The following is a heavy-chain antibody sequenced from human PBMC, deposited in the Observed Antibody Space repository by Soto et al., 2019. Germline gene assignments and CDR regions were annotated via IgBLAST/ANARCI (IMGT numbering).Heavy chain of an antibody. CDR3: ARAHYYDSSGYYPNFDY. CDR1: GYTVTSYD. D-gene: IGHD3-22*01. Sequence: QVQLVQSGAEVKKPGTSVKVSCKASGYTVTSYDINWVRQATGQGLEWMGWMNPNSGNTGYAQKFQGRVTMTRNTSISTAYMELSSLRSEDTAVYYCARAHYYDSSGYYPNFDYWGQGTLVTVSS. V-gene: IGHV1-8*01. CDR2: MNPNSGNT. J-gene: IGHJ4*02.